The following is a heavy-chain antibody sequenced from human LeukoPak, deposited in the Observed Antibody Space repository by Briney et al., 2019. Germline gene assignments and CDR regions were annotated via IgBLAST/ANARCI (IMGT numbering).Heavy chain of an antibody. J-gene: IGHJ4*02. CDR1: GFTFSSYA. Sequence: SGRSLRLSCAASGFTFSSYALHWVRQAPGKGLEWVAVISYAGSNTYYTDSVKGRFTISRDNSKNTLYLQMNSLRAEDTAVYFCARDGWQGGHYFDYWGQGTLVTVSS. CDR2: ISYAGSNT. CDR3: ARDGWQGGHYFDY. V-gene: IGHV3-30-3*01. D-gene: IGHD2-15*01.